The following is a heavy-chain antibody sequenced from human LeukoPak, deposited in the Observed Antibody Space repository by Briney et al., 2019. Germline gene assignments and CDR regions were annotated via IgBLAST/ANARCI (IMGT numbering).Heavy chain of an antibody. Sequence: SETLSLTCTVSGGSISSSSYFWGWIRQPPGKGLEWIGTIYYSGSTYYNPSLKSRVTISVDTSKNQFSLKLSSVTAADTAVYYCARGEYQLLSSSFDYWGQGTLVTVSS. CDR1: GGSISSSSYF. D-gene: IGHD2-2*01. CDR3: ARGEYQLLSSSFDY. CDR2: IYYSGST. V-gene: IGHV4-39*01. J-gene: IGHJ4*02.